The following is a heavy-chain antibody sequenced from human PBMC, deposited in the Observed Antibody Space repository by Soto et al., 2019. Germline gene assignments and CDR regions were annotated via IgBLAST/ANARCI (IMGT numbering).Heavy chain of an antibody. CDR1: GFTFGDYA. V-gene: IGHV3-49*03. Sequence: GSLRLSCTTSGFTFGDYAMSWSRQAPGKGLEWVGVIRSKAYGGTTDYAASVKGRFTISRDDSKSIAYLQMNSLKSEDTGVYYCTKYTYTSRYAYYGMDVWGHGTTVTRLL. J-gene: IGHJ6*02. D-gene: IGHD6-13*01. CDR2: IRSKAYGGTT. CDR3: TKYTYTSRYAYYGMDV.